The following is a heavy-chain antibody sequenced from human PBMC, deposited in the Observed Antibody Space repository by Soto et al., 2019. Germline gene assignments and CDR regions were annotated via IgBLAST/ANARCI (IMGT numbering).Heavy chain of an antibody. Sequence: GGSLRLSCAASGFTFSSYAMSWVRQAPGKGLEWVSAISGSGGSTYYADSVKGRFTISRDNSKNTLYLQMNSLRAEDTAVYYCAKILSDDILTNSDYWGQGTLVTVSS. CDR3: AKILSDDILTNSDY. CDR2: ISGSGGST. V-gene: IGHV3-23*01. J-gene: IGHJ4*02. CDR1: GFTFSSYA. D-gene: IGHD3-9*01.